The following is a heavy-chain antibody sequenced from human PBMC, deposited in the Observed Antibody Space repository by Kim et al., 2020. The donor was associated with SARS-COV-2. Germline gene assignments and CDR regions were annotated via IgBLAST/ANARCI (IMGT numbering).Heavy chain of an antibody. Sequence: ASVKVSCKASGYTFTSYAMHWVRQAPGQRLEWMGWINAGNGNTKYSQKFQGRVTITRDTSASTAYMELSSLRSEDTAVYYCARDISSGYLQGAFDIWGQGTMVTVSS. CDR1: GYTFTSYA. D-gene: IGHD3-22*01. CDR2: INAGNGNT. CDR3: ARDISSGYLQGAFDI. V-gene: IGHV1-3*01. J-gene: IGHJ3*02.